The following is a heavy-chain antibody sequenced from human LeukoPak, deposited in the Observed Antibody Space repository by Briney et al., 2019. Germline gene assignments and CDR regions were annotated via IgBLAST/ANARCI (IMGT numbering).Heavy chain of an antibody. V-gene: IGHV3-7*01. J-gene: IGHJ4*01. Sequence: TGGSLRLSCSASGLTFSVLSMTWLRQAPGKGLECLANISPDGREKYYMDSVKVRFTISRDNTKNSLYLQMSSLRAEDTAVYYCGRDLNWDSHWGHGTLVTVSS. CDR3: GRDLNWDSH. CDR1: GLTFSVLS. D-gene: IGHD1-26*01. CDR2: ISPDGREK.